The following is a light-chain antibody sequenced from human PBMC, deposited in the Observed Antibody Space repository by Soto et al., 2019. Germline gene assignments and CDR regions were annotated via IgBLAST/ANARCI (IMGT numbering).Light chain of an antibody. V-gene: IGKV3-20*01. Sequence: EIVLTQSPGTLSLSPGKRATLSCRASQSVSSNYLAWYRQNPGQAPRLLIYHAYTRVTGIPDRFSGSGSGADFSLTISRLEPEDFAGYYCQQYGSSPLTFGPGTRVDIK. CDR3: QQYGSSPLT. CDR1: QSVSSNY. CDR2: HAY. J-gene: IGKJ3*01.